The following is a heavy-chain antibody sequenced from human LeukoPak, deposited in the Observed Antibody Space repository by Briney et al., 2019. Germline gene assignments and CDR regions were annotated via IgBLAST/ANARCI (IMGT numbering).Heavy chain of an antibody. J-gene: IGHJ3*02. D-gene: IGHD5-12*01. CDR2: IYYSGST. CDR3: ARDGAYSGYDAFDI. CDR1: GGSVSSGSYY. V-gene: IGHV4-61*01. Sequence: SETLSLTCTVSGGSVSSGSYYWSWIRQPPGKGLEWIGYIYYSGSTNYNPSLKSRVTISVDKSKNQFSLKLSSVTAADTAVYYCARDGAYSGYDAFDIWGQGTMVTVSS.